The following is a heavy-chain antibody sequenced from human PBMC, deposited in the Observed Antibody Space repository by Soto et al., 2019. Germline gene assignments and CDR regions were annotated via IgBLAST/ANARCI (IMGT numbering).Heavy chain of an antibody. J-gene: IGHJ4*02. Sequence: SETLSLTCTVSRGSISSYYWSWIRQHTGKRLDWSEYIYYSGSTNYNPSCKRRVTIAVDTSKNHFSLKLSSVTAADTAVYYCARSPRQKQLVWGCYNWGRGTLGTVSS. D-gene: IGHD6-13*01. CDR2: IYYSGST. CDR1: RGSISSYY. V-gene: IGHV4-59*01. CDR3: ARSPRQKQLVWGCYN.